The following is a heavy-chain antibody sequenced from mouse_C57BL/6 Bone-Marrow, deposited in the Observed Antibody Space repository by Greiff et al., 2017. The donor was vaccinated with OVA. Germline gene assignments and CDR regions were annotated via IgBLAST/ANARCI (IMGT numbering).Heavy chain of an antibody. V-gene: IGHV1-81*01. CDR2: IYPRSGNT. CDR1: GYTFTSYG. Sequence: VQRVESGAELARPGASVKLSCKASGYTFTSYGISWVKQRTGQGLEWIGEIYPRSGNTYYNEKFKGKATLTADKSSSTAYMELRSLTSEDSAVYFCAREGSKGAWFAYWGQGTLVTVSA. CDR3: AREGSKGAWFAY. D-gene: IGHD2-5*01. J-gene: IGHJ3*01.